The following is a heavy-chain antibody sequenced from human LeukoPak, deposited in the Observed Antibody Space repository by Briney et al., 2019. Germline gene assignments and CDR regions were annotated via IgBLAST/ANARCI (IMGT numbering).Heavy chain of an antibody. CDR3: AKDLSNWNYYYGMDV. D-gene: IGHD1-20*01. Sequence: GGSLRLSCAASGFTFSSYAMSWVRQAPGKGLEWVSAISGSGGSTYYADSVKGRFTISRDNSKNTLYLQMNSLRAEDTAVYYCAKDLSNWNYYYGMDVWGQGTTVTVSS. CDR2: ISGSGGST. J-gene: IGHJ6*02. V-gene: IGHV3-23*01. CDR1: GFTFSSYA.